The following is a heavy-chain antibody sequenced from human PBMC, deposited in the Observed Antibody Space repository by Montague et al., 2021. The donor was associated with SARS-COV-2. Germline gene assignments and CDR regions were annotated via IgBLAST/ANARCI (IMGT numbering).Heavy chain of an antibody. CDR3: ARQDIQLRFDL. Sequence: SETLSLTCTVSSGSISNDIYYWGWIRQPPGKGLEWIGGFRYGGTSYYNPSLKSRVTISIDTSKNQCSLKMTAATAADTAVYFCARQDIQLRFDLWGRGTLVTVSS. CDR1: SGSISNDIYY. V-gene: IGHV4-39*01. J-gene: IGHJ2*01. D-gene: IGHD1-1*01. CDR2: FRYGGTS.